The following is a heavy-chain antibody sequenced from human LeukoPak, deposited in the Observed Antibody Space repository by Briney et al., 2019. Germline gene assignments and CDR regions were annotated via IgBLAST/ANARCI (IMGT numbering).Heavy chain of an antibody. CDR1: GYTLTGYY. D-gene: IGHD3-16*02. CDR2: INPNSGGT. J-gene: IGHJ4*02. CDR3: ARTKYDYVWGSYRHFDY. Sequence: ASVKVSCKASGYTLTGYYMHWVRQAPGQGLEWMGWINPNSGGTNYAQKFQGRVTMTRDTSISTAYMELRSLRSDDTAVYYCARTKYDYVWGSYRHFDYWGQGTLVTVSS. V-gene: IGHV1-2*02.